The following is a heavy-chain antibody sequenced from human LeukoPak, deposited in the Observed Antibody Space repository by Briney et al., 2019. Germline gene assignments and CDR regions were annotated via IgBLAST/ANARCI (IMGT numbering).Heavy chain of an antibody. J-gene: IGHJ3*02. D-gene: IGHD1-26*01. V-gene: IGHV3-74*01. Sequence: GSLRLSCAASGFTFSTYWMHWVRQAPGKGLVWVSRINGDGSSSTYADSVKGRFTISRDNSKNTLYLQMNGLRAGDTAVYHCAKSRSGSYDDAFDIWGQGTMVSVSS. CDR2: INGDGSSS. CDR1: GFTFSTYW. CDR3: AKSRSGSYDDAFDI.